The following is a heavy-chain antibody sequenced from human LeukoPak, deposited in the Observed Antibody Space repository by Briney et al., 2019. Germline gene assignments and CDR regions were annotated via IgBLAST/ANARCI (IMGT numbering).Heavy chain of an antibody. CDR1: GGSFSGYY. D-gene: IGHD3-3*01. J-gene: IGHJ6*03. V-gene: IGHV4-34*01. CDR2: INHSGST. Sequence: SETLSLTCAVYGGSFSGYYWSWIRQPPGKGLEWIGEINHSGSTNYNPSLKSRVTISVDTSKNQFSLKLSSVTAADTAVYYRARETYYDFWSLDSYYYYYMDVWGKGTTVTVSS. CDR3: ARETYYDFWSLDSYYYYYMDV.